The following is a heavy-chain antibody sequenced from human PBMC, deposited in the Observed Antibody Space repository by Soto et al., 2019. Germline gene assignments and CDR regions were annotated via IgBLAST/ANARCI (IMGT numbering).Heavy chain of an antibody. CDR2: IYYSGST. J-gene: IGHJ2*01. D-gene: IGHD2-2*01. Sequence: SETLSLTCTVSGGSISSCSYYWGWIPQPPGKGLEWIGFIYYSGSTNYNPSLKSRVTISVDTSKNQFSLKLSSVTAADTAVYYCASSSRPYCSSTSCSLFDLWGRGTLVTVSS. CDR3: ASSSRPYCSSTSCSLFDL. V-gene: IGHV4-61*01. CDR1: GGSISSCSYY.